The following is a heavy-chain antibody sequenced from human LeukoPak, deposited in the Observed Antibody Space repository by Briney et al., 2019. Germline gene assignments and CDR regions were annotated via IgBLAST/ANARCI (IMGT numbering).Heavy chain of an antibody. J-gene: IGHJ4*02. CDR3: ARDPSYSRHGQKDCSSTSCYPKQDYEGDDY. Sequence: ASVKVSCKASGGTFSSYAISWVQQAPGQGLEWMGGIIPIFGTADYAQKFQGRVTITADESTSTAYMELSSLRSEDTAVYYCARDPSYSRHGQKDCSSTSCYPKQDYEGDDYWGQGTLVTVSS. CDR1: GGTFSSYA. V-gene: IGHV1-69*01. D-gene: IGHD2-2*01. CDR2: IIPIFGTA.